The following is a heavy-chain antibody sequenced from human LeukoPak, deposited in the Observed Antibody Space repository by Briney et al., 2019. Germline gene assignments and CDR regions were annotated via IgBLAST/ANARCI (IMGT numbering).Heavy chain of an antibody. D-gene: IGHD3-9*01. CDR1: GFTFSSYG. CDR2: IRYDGSNK. Sequence: PGGSLRLSCAASGFTFSSYGMHWVRQAPGKGLEWVAFIRYDGSNKYYADSVKGRFTISRDNSKNTLYLQMNSLRAEDTAVYYCAKDCGFGLRYFDWLNMGSGAYDAFDIWGQGTMVTVSS. J-gene: IGHJ3*02. V-gene: IGHV3-30*02. CDR3: AKDCGFGLRYFDWLNMGSGAYDAFDI.